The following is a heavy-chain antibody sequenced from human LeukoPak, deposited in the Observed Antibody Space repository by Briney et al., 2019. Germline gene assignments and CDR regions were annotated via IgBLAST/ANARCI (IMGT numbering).Heavy chain of an antibody. V-gene: IGHV1-2*02. CDR1: GYPFTGNF. Sequence: ASVKASCKASGYPFTGNFMHWVRQAPGQGLEWMGWITPNSGGTNYAQKFQGRLTMTRDTSINTAYMELSSLRSDDTAIYYCARGWVTSEFDYWGQGTLVTVSS. CDR3: ARGWVTSEFDY. D-gene: IGHD4-17*01. CDR2: ITPNSGGT. J-gene: IGHJ4*02.